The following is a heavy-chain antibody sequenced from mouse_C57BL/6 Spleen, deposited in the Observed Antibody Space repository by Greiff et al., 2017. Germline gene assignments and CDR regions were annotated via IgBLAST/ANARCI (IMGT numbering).Heavy chain of an antibody. J-gene: IGHJ3*01. CDR1: GYAFSSSW. Sequence: VQLQQSGPELVKPGASVKISCKASGYAFSSSWMNWVKQRPGKGLEWIGLIYPGDGDTNYNGKFKGKATLTADKSSSTAYMQLSSLTSEDSAVYFCARDGGLLVFAYWGQGTLVTVSA. D-gene: IGHD2-13*01. CDR2: IYPGDGDT. V-gene: IGHV1-82*01. CDR3: ARDGGLLVFAY.